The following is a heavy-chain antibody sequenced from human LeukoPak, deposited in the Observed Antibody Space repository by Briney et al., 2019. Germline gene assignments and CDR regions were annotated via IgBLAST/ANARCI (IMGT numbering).Heavy chain of an antibody. CDR1: GFSVSRSF. J-gene: IGHJ6*02. V-gene: IGHV3-66*01. D-gene: IGHD3-10*01. CDR3: ARDYYYGSVRRAWGDGMDV. Sequence: PGGSLRLSCAASGFSVSRSFLSWVRLAPGKGLEWVSIIYSGGDTYYADSLKGRFTISRDNSKNTLYLQMNSLRAEDTAVYYCARDYYYGSVRRAWGDGMDVWGQGTTVTVSS. CDR2: IYSGGDT.